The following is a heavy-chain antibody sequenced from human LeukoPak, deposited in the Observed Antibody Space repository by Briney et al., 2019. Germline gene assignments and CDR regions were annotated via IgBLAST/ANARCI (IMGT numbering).Heavy chain of an antibody. CDR3: ARANTGYSSSWYEDWFDP. D-gene: IGHD6-13*01. CDR1: GYAFTGYY. Sequence: ASVKVSCKASGYAFTGYYMHWVRQAPGQGLEWMGWINPNSGGTNYAQKFQGRVTMTRDTSISTAYMELSRLRSDDTAVYYCARANTGYSSSWYEDWFDPWGQRTLVTVSS. J-gene: IGHJ5*02. CDR2: INPNSGGT. V-gene: IGHV1-2*02.